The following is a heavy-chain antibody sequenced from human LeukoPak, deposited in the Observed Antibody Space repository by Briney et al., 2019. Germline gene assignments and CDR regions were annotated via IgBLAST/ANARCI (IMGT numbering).Heavy chain of an antibody. D-gene: IGHD2-8*01. CDR3: ARGDIVLMVYAMVFDY. V-gene: IGHV4-34*01. CDR2: INHSGCT. J-gene: IGHJ4*02. Sequence: SETLSLTCAVYGVSFSGYYWSWIRQPPGKGLEWIGEINHSGCTNYNPSLKSRVTISVDTSKTQFSLKLSSVTAADTAVYYCARGDIVLMVYAMVFDYWGQGTLVTVSS. CDR1: GVSFSGYY.